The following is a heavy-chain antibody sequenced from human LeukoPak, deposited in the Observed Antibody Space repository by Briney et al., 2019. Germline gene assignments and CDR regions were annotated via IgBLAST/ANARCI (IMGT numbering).Heavy chain of an antibody. D-gene: IGHD3-3*01. Sequence: ASVKVSFKASGYTFTNYGISWVRQAPGQGLEWMGWISIYNGNTDYAQKLRGRVTMTTDTSTSTAYMELRSLRTDVTLVYYSLSITYDFWSGYYMPDDPWGQGTLVTVSS. CDR1: GYTFTNYG. J-gene: IGHJ5*02. CDR3: LSITYDFWSGYYMPDDP. CDR2: ISIYNGNT. V-gene: IGHV1-18*01.